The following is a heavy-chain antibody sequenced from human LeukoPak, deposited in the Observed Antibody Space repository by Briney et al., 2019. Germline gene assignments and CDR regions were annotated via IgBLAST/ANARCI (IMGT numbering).Heavy chain of an antibody. CDR3: ASLTGPQPGN. V-gene: IGHV1-69*01. J-gene: IGHJ4*02. CDR1: GGTFSIYA. Sequence: AASVKVSFKASGGTFSIYAISWVRQAPGQGLEWMGGIIPIFGTANYAQKFQGRVTITADESTSTAYMELSSLRSEDTAVYYCASLTGPQPGNWGQGTLVTVSS. CDR2: IIPIFGTA. D-gene: IGHD1-14*01.